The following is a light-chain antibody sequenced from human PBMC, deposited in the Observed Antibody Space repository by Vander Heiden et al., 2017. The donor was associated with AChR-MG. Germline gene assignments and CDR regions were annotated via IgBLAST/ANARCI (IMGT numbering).Light chain of an antibody. V-gene: IGLV2-14*01. CDR2: EVS. J-gene: IGLJ2*01. CDR3: SSYTTTSTRRVV. CDR1: SSDVGGYDY. Sequence: QSALTQPASVSGSPGQSITISCTGTSSDVGGYDYVSWYQQHPGKAPKMMILEVSNRPSGVSHRFSGSKSGNTASLTISGLQAEDEADYSCSSYTTTSTRRVVFGGGTKVTVL.